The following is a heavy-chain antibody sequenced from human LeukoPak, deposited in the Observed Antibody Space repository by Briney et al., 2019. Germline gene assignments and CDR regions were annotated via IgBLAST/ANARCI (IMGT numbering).Heavy chain of an antibody. J-gene: IGHJ4*02. CDR3: ARGRILYDPADY. Sequence: GGSLRLSCSASGFSFRYYFMTWIRQAPGEGLEWLSYISSSGDTTFYADSVKGRFTISRDNAKNSLYLQMNSLRAEDTAVYYCARGRILYDPADYWGQGTLVTVSS. CDR2: ISSSGDTT. CDR1: GFSFRYYF. D-gene: IGHD5/OR15-5a*01. V-gene: IGHV3-11*04.